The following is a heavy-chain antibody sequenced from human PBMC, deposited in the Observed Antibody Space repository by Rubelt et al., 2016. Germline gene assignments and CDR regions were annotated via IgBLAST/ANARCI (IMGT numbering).Heavy chain of an antibody. V-gene: IGHV1-24*01. CDR2: FDPEDGET. CDR3: ATVSCSGGSCYSLSLGY. CDR1: GYTFTELS. D-gene: IGHD2-15*01. Sequence: QVQLVQSGAEVKKPGASVKVSCKASGYTFTELSMHWVRQAPGKGLEWMGGFDPEDGETIYAQKFQGRVTMTEDTSTDTAYMELSSLRSEDTAVYYCATVSCSGGSCYSLSLGYWGQGTLVTVSS. J-gene: IGHJ4*02.